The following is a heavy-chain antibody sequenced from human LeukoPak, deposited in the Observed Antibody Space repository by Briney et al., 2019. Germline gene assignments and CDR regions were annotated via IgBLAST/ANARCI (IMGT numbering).Heavy chain of an antibody. J-gene: IGHJ6*02. Sequence: GRSLRLSCAASGFTFSSYAMHWVRQAPGKGLEWVAVISYDGSNKYYADSVKGRFTISRDNSKNTLYLQMNSLRAEDTAVYYCARGQLRFLEWLSQYYYYGMDVWGQGTTVTVSS. V-gene: IGHV3-30-3*01. CDR1: GFTFSSYA. D-gene: IGHD3-3*01. CDR3: ARGQLRFLEWLSQYYYYGMDV. CDR2: ISYDGSNK.